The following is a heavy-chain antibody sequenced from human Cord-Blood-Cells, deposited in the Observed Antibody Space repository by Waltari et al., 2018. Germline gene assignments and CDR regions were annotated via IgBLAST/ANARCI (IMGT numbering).Heavy chain of an antibody. V-gene: IGHV1-69*01. CDR3: AREVVGLHLGELSSNWFDP. J-gene: IGHJ5*02. CDR1: GGTFSSYA. CDR2: IIPIFGTA. Sequence: QVQLVQSGAEVKKPGSSVKVSCKASGGTFSSYAISWVRQAPGQGLEWMGGIIPIFGTANYAQKFQGRVTITADESTSTAYMELSSLRSEDTAVYYCAREVVGLHLGELSSNWFDPWGQGTLVTVSS. D-gene: IGHD3-16*02.